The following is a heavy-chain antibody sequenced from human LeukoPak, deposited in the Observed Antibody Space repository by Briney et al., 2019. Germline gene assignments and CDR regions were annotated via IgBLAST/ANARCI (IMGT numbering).Heavy chain of an antibody. V-gene: IGHV3-23*01. CDR2: ISENGEST. D-gene: IGHD4-17*01. J-gene: IGHJ4*02. CDR3: ASYFHYGDYASLWY. CDR1: GFTFNTYA. Sequence: QPGGSLRLSCAASGFTFNTYAMSWVRQAPGKGLEWVSSISENGESTYYADSVKGRFTISRDNSRNTLYPQMNSLRAEDTAVYYCASYFHYGDYASLWYWGQGTLVTVSS.